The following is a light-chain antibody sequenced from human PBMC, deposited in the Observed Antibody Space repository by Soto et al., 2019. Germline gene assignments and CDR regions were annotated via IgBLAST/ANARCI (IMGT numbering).Light chain of an antibody. CDR1: QSVRSNY. Sequence: EIVLTQSPGTLSLSPGEGATLSCRASQSVRSNYLAWYQQKPGQAPRLLIYGASSRATGIPDRFSGSGSGTDFTLTISTLEPEDFAVYYCQHYGGSPLYTFGQGTKLEIK. V-gene: IGKV3-20*01. CDR2: GAS. CDR3: QHYGGSPLYT. J-gene: IGKJ2*01.